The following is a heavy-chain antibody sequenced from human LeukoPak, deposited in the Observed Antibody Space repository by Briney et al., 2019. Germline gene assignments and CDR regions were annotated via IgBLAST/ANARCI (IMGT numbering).Heavy chain of an antibody. CDR1: GGSISSGDYY. CDR3: ARDVGAFYFDY. Sequence: PSETLSLTCTVSGGSISSGDYYWRWIRQPPGKGLEWIGYIYYSGSTYYNPSLKSRVTISVDTSKNQFSLKLSSVTAADTAAYYCARDVGAFYFDYWGQGTLVTVSS. CDR2: IYYSGST. J-gene: IGHJ4*02. V-gene: IGHV4-30-4*01. D-gene: IGHD3-16*01.